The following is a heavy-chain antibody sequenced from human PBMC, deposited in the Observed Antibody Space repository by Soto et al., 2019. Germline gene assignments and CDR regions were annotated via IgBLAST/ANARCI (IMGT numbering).Heavy chain of an antibody. V-gene: IGHV1-3*01. CDR2: INGCNGNT. CDR1: GYTFSKYA. Sequence: ASVKVSCKASGYTFSKYAMQWVRQALGQRPEWMGWINGCNGNTKYAEKFQGRVTITRDTSTSTAHMELRSLRSDGTAVYYCAREGQAPYYYYGMDVWGQGTAVTVSS. J-gene: IGHJ6*02. CDR3: AREGQAPYYYYGMDV.